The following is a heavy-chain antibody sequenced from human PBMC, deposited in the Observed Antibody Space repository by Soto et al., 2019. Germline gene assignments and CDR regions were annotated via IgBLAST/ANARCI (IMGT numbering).Heavy chain of an antibody. J-gene: IGHJ6*02. CDR2: IIPILGIA. V-gene: IGHV1-69*02. CDR3: ATSDIVVVPAADYYYSYGMDV. Sequence: QVQLVQSGAEVKKPGSSVKVSCKASGGTFSSYTISWVRQAPGQGLEWMGRIIPILGIANYAQEVQGRVTITADKSTSTAYMELSSLRSEDTAVYYCATSDIVVVPAADYYYSYGMDVWGQGTTVTVSS. CDR1: GGTFSSYT. D-gene: IGHD2-2*01.